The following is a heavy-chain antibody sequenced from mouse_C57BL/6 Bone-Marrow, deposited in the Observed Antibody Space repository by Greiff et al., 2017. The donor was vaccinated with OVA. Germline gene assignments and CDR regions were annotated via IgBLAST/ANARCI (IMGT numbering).Heavy chain of an antibody. CDR3: ARWRNYYGSFAY. J-gene: IGHJ3*01. CDR1: GYTFTSYW. CDR2: IYPGSGST. D-gene: IGHD1-1*01. Sequence: VQLQQPGAELVKPGASVKMSCKASGYTFTSYWITWVKQRPGQGLEWIGDIYPGSGSTNYNEKFKSKATLTVDTSSSTAYMQLSSLTSEDSAVYYCARWRNYYGSFAYWGQGTLVTVSA. V-gene: IGHV1-55*01.